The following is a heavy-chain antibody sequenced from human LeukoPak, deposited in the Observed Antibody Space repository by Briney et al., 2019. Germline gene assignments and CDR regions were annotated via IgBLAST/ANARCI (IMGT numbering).Heavy chain of an antibody. Sequence: ASVKVSCKASGYTFTSYAMHWVRQAPGQRLEWMGWINAGNGNTKYSQKFQGRVTITRDTSASTAYMELSSLRSEDTAVYYCARSLLWFGEFDYWGQGTPVTVSS. V-gene: IGHV1-3*01. CDR1: GYTFTSYA. J-gene: IGHJ4*02. D-gene: IGHD3-10*01. CDR3: ARSLLWFGEFDY. CDR2: INAGNGNT.